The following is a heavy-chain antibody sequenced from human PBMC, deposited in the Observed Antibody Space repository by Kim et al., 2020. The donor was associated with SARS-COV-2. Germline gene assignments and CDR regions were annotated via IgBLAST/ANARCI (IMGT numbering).Heavy chain of an antibody. V-gene: IGHV3-21*01. D-gene: IGHD2-2*01. J-gene: IGHJ6*02. Sequence: GGSLRLSCAASGFTFSSYSMNWVRQAPGKGLEWVSSISSSSSYIYYADSVKGRFTISRDNAKNSLYLQMNSLRAEDTAVYYCARDRKWGYCSSTSCLYYYYYGMDVWGQGTTGTVSS. CDR3: ARDRKWGYCSSTSCLYYYYYGMDV. CDR1: GFTFSSYS. CDR2: ISSSSSYI.